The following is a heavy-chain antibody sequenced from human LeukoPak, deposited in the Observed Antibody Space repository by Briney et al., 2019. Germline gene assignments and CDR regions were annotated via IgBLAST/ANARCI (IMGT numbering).Heavy chain of an antibody. CDR3: ARVPTGGSSVGRGYYYYYYMDV. D-gene: IGHD6-6*01. CDR2: ISSSGSII. CDR1: VFTFSEYY. Sequence: GGALRHSCAASVFTFSEYYMSWIRQAPGRGVEWVSYISSSGSIIYYGDSVKGRFTISRDTAKNSLSLQMNSLRAEDTAVYYCARVPTGGSSVGRGYYYYYYMDVWGKGTTVTVSS. J-gene: IGHJ6*03. V-gene: IGHV3-11*01.